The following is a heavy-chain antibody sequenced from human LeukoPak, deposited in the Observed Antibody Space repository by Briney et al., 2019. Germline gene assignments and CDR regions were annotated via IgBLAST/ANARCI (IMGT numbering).Heavy chain of an antibody. CDR3: ARKTGYSSSWYPGYFDY. V-gene: IGHV3-7*03. CDR1: GFTFSSYW. CDR2: IKQDGSEK. Sequence: PGGSLRLSCAAPGFTFSSYWMSWVRQAPGKGLEWVANIKQDGSEKYYVDSVKGRFTISRDNAKNSLYLQMNSLRAEDTAVYYCARKTGYSSSWYPGYFDYWGQGTLVTVSS. J-gene: IGHJ4*02. D-gene: IGHD6-13*01.